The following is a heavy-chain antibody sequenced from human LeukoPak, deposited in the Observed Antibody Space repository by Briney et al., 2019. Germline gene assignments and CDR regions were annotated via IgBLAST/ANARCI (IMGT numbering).Heavy chain of an antibody. D-gene: IGHD5-18*01. CDR1: GFTFSRYS. Sequence: SGGSLRLSCAASGFTFSRYSMNWVRQAPGKGLEWVSSLISSGTTTYYADSVKGRFTISRDNSKNTVHLQMDSLRAEDSAVYYCAKNAGYSYGLYYFDYWGQGTLVTVSS. V-gene: IGHV3-23*01. CDR3: AKNAGYSYGLYYFDY. J-gene: IGHJ4*02. CDR2: LISSGTTT.